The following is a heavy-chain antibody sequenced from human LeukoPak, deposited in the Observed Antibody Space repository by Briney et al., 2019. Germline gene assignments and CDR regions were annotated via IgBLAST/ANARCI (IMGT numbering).Heavy chain of an antibody. J-gene: IGHJ3*02. CDR1: GFTFGSYS. CDR3: AKAILAAAAPDAFDI. V-gene: IGHV3-21*04. Sequence: GGSLRLSCAASGFTFGSYSMNWVRQAPGKGLEWVSSISSSSSYIYYADSVKGRFTISRDNAKNSLYLQMNSLRAEDMALYYCAKAILAAAAPDAFDIWGQGTMVTVSS. D-gene: IGHD6-13*01. CDR2: ISSSSSYI.